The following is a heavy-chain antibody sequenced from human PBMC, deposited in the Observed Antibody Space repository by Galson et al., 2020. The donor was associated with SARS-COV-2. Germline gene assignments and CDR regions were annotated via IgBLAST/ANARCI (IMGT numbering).Heavy chain of an antibody. CDR2: IYYSGST. Sequence: SETLSLTCTVSGGSISSSSYYWGWIRQPPGKGLEWIGSIYYSGSTYYNPSLKSRVTISVDTSKNQFSLKLSSVTAADTAVYYCARESAIHYYDSSGFDYWGQGTLVTVSS. J-gene: IGHJ4*02. CDR1: GGSISSSSYY. V-gene: IGHV4-39*07. CDR3: ARESAIHYYDSSGFDY. D-gene: IGHD3-22*01.